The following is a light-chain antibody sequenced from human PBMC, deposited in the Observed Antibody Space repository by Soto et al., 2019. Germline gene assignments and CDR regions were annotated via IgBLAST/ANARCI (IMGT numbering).Light chain of an antibody. J-gene: IGKJ2*01. CDR1: QSLVYSDGNTY. CDR3: MQGSHWVT. CDR2: KVS. Sequence: DVVMTQSPLSLPVTLGQPASISCRSSQSLVYSDGNTYFYWFQQRPGQSPRRLIYKVSNRDSGVPDRFSGSGSGTDFTLKISRVEAEDVGIYYCMQGSHWVTFGQGTRLEIK. V-gene: IGKV2-30*01.